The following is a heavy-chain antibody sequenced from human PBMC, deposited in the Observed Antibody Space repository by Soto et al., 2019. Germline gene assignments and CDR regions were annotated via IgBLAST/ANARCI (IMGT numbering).Heavy chain of an antibody. Sequence: SETLSLTCAVSGGSISSGGYSWSWIRQPPGKGLEWIGYIYHSGSTYYNPSLKSRVTISVDRSKNQFSLKLSSVTAADTAVYYCAIPYSKIAAVGSSYDFDYWGQGTPVTVSS. D-gene: IGHD6-13*01. CDR3: AIPYSKIAAVGSSYDFDY. J-gene: IGHJ4*02. CDR2: IYHSGST. CDR1: GGSISSGGYS. V-gene: IGHV4-30-2*01.